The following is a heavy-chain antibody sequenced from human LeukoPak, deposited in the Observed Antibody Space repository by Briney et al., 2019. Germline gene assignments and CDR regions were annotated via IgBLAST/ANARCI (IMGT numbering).Heavy chain of an antibody. V-gene: IGHV1-2*02. J-gene: IGHJ5*02. CDR2: INPNSGGT. CDR1: GYTFTGYY. CDR3: ARSLERRAWFDP. Sequence: ASVKASCKASGYTFTGYYMHWVRQAPGQGLDWMGWINPNSGGTNYAQKFQGRVTMTRDTSISTAYMELSRLRSDDTAVYYCARSLERRAWFDPWGQGTLVTVSS. D-gene: IGHD1-1*01.